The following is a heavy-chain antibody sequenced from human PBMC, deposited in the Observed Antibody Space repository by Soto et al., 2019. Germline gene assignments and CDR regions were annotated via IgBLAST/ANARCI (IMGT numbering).Heavy chain of an antibody. CDR3: ARDLGYCTNDICYNTYYFDY. Sequence: ASVKVSCKVSGYTLTELSMHWVRQAPGKGLEWMGGFDPEDGETIYAQKFQGRVTMTEDTSTDTAYMELSRLRSDDTAVYYCARDLGYCTNDICYNTYYFDYWGQGTLVTVSS. J-gene: IGHJ4*02. V-gene: IGHV1-24*01. D-gene: IGHD2-8*01. CDR1: GYTLTELS. CDR2: FDPEDGET.